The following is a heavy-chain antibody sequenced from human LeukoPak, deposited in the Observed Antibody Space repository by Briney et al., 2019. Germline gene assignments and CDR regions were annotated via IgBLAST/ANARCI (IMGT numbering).Heavy chain of an antibody. D-gene: IGHD3-10*01. CDR2: IYYSGST. Sequence: SETLSLTCTVSGGSISSNYWSWIRQPPGKGLEWIGYIYYSGSTNYNPSLKSRVTISVDTSKNQFSLKLSSVTAADTAVYYCARDAPNGSGSSWGQGTLVTVSS. CDR1: GGSISSNY. CDR3: ARDAPNGSGSS. V-gene: IGHV4-59*01. J-gene: IGHJ5*02.